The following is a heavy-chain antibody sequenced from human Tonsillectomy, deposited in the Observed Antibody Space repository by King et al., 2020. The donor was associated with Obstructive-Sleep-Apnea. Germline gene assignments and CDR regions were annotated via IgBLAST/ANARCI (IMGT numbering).Heavy chain of an antibody. V-gene: IGHV1-18*01. CDR2: ISAYNCYT. CDR3: ARGGIVGATKYDC. Sequence: QLVQSGAEVKKPGAAVRVSCKASGYTFTSYGITLVRQAPGQGLQLMGWISAYNCYTNFTQDFQGRVTMTTDTSTSTAYMELRSLRSDDTAVYYCARGGIVGATKYDCWGQGTPVTVSS. D-gene: IGHD1-26*01. CDR1: GYTFTSYG. J-gene: IGHJ4*02.